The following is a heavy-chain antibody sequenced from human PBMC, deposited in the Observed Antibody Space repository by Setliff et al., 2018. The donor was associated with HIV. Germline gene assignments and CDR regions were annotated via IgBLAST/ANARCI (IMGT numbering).Heavy chain of an antibody. Sequence: ASVKVSCKASGYTFTSNHMHWGRQAPGQGLEWMGTINPSGGDTIYAPEFQGRVTMTTDTSTRTAYMELSGLTSDDTAVYYCAREGLWFGDRGYYMDVWGTGTAVTVSS. J-gene: IGHJ6*03. CDR2: INPSGGDT. D-gene: IGHD3-10*01. V-gene: IGHV1-46*01. CDR3: AREGLWFGDRGYYMDV. CDR1: GYTFTSNH.